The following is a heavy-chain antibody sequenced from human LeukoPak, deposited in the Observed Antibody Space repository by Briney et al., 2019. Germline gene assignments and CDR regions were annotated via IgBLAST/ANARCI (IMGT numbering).Heavy chain of an antibody. CDR3: SRDGRGFLDY. D-gene: IGHD5-12*01. V-gene: IGHV3-33*01. J-gene: IGHJ4*02. Sequence: GGSLRLSCAASGFTFSSYGMHWVREAPGKGRQWVAVIWYDGSNKYYADSVKGRFTISRDNSKNTLYLQMNSLRAEDKAVYYCSRDGRGFLDYWGQGTLVTVSS. CDR2: IWYDGSNK. CDR1: GFTFSSYG.